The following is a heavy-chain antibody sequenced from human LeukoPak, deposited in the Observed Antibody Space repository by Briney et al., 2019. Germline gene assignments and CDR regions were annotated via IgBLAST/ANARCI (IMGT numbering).Heavy chain of an antibody. V-gene: IGHV1-2*02. CDR1: GYAFTSYD. D-gene: IGHD1-26*01. Sequence: ASVKVSCKASGYAFTSYDINWVRQAPGQGLEWMGWINPNSGGTNYAQKFQGRVTMTRDTSISTAYMELSRLRPDDTAVYYCARADYSGSSYYFDYWGQGTLVTVSS. CDR2: INPNSGGT. CDR3: ARADYSGSSYYFDY. J-gene: IGHJ4*02.